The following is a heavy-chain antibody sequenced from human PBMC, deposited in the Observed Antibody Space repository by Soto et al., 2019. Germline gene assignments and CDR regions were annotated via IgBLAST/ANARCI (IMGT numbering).Heavy chain of an antibody. J-gene: IGHJ3*02. CDR2: ISYDGINK. Sequence: QVPLVESGGGVVQPGRSLRLSCAASGFTFSSYGMHWVRQAPGKGLEWVAVISYDGINKYYADSVKGRFTISRDNSKNTLYLQMNSLRAEDTAVYYCAKSPGGYYSFDIWGQGTMVTVSS. CDR3: AKSPGGYYSFDI. V-gene: IGHV3-30*18. CDR1: GFTFSSYG. D-gene: IGHD3-3*01.